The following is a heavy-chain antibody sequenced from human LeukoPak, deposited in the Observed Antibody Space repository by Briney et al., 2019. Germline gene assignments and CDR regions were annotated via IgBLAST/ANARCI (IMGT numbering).Heavy chain of an antibody. CDR2: IYYSGST. Sequence: SQTLSLTCTVSGGSISSGDYYWSWIRQPPGKGLEWIGYIYYSGSTYYSPSLKSRVTISVDTSKNQFSLKLSSVTAADTAVYYCARVAAAAGNPPFDYWGQGTLVTVSS. J-gene: IGHJ4*02. CDR1: GGSISSGDYY. D-gene: IGHD6-13*01. CDR3: ARVAAAAGNPPFDY. V-gene: IGHV4-30-4*08.